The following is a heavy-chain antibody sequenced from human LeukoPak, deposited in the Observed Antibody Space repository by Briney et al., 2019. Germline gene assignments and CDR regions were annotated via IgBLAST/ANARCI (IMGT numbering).Heavy chain of an antibody. CDR2: ISGSGGST. Sequence: ETLSLTCTVSGGSISSYYWSWVRQAPGKGLEWVSAISGSGGSTYYADSVKGRFTISRDNSKNTLYLQMNSLRAEDTAVYYCAKIGDTAMVRAPFDYWGQGTLVTVSS. J-gene: IGHJ4*02. D-gene: IGHD5-18*01. CDR1: GGSISSYY. CDR3: AKIGDTAMVRAPFDY. V-gene: IGHV3-23*01.